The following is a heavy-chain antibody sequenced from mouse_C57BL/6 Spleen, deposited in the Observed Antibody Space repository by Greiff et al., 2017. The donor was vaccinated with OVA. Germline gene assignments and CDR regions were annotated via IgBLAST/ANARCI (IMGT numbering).Heavy chain of an antibody. CDR3: AREGYYGSSLFAY. CDR1: GYTFTSYW. CDR2: IDPSDSET. J-gene: IGHJ3*01. V-gene: IGHV1-52*01. Sequence: QVQLQQPGAELVRPGSSVKLSCKASGYTFTSYWMHWVKQRPIQGLEWIGNIDPSDSETHYNQKFKDTSTLTVDKSSSTAYMQLSSLTSEDSAVYDCAREGYYGSSLFAYWGQGTLVTVSA. D-gene: IGHD1-1*01.